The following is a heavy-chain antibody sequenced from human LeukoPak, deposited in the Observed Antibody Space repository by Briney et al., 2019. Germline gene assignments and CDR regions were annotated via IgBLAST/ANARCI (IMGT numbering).Heavy chain of an antibody. J-gene: IGHJ4*02. D-gene: IGHD6-19*01. V-gene: IGHV3-73*01. CDR1: GFTFSGSA. Sequence: PGGSLRLSCAASGFTFSGSAMHWVRQASGKGLEWVGRIRSKANSYATAYAASVKGRFTISRDDSKNTAYLQMNSLRAEDTAVYYCATERVDKYSSGYFDYWGQGTLVTVSS. CDR3: ATERVDKYSSGYFDY. CDR2: IRSKANSYAT.